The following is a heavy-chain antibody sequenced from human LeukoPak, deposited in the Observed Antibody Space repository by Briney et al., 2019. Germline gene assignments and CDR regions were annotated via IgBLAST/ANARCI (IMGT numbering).Heavy chain of an antibody. Sequence: GESLKISCKGSGYRFTTHWIGWVRQVPGKGLEWMGIIYAGDSNTRYNPSFQGQVTISADKSTSTAYVQWSSLKASDTATYYCARLHAGYSSGWYGEWFDPWGQGTLVTVSS. CDR1: GYRFTTHW. CDR3: ARLHAGYSSGWYGEWFDP. V-gene: IGHV5-51*01. D-gene: IGHD6-19*01. CDR2: IYAGDSNT. J-gene: IGHJ5*02.